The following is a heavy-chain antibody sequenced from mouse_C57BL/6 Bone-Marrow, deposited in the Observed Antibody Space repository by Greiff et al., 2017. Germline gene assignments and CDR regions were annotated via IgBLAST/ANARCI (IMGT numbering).Heavy chain of an antibody. Sequence: EVKLMESGGGLVKPGGSLKLSCAASGFTFSDYGMHWVRQAPEKGLEWVAYISSGSSTIYYADTVKGRFTISRDNAKNTLFLQMTSLTSEDTAMYYCANVYSKNAMDYWGQGTSVTVSS. CDR1: GFTFSDYG. D-gene: IGHD2-5*01. CDR3: ANVYSKNAMDY. J-gene: IGHJ4*01. CDR2: ISSGSSTI. V-gene: IGHV5-17*01.